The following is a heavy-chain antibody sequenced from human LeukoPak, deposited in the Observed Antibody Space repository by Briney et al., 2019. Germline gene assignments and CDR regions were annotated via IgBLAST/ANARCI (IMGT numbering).Heavy chain of an antibody. Sequence: GSSVKVSCKAFGGTFSSYAIRWVRQAAGKGLGGMERIIPIYGTANYAQKFQGRVTITTDESTSTAYMELSSLRSEDTAVYYCARGMIGAGGYFDYWGQGTLVTVSS. CDR2: IIPIYGTA. D-gene: IGHD3-22*01. V-gene: IGHV1-69*05. CDR1: GGTFSSYA. CDR3: ARGMIGAGGYFDY. J-gene: IGHJ4*02.